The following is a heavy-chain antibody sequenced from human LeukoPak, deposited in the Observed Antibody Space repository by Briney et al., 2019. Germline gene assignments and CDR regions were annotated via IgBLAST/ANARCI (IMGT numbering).Heavy chain of an antibody. CDR3: ARAGYSYGFDWFDP. D-gene: IGHD5-18*01. Sequence: SETLSLTCTASGGSISSGSYYWSWIRQPAGKGLEWIGRIYTSGSTNYNPSLKNRVTISVDTSKNQFSLKLSSVTAADTAVYYCARAGYSYGFDWFDPWGQGTLVTVSS. J-gene: IGHJ5*02. V-gene: IGHV4-61*02. CDR2: IYTSGST. CDR1: GGSISSGSYY.